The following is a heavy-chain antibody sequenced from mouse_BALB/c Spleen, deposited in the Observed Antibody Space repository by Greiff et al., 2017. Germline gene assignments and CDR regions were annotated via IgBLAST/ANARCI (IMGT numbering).Heavy chain of an antibody. D-gene: IGHD2-4*01. Sequence: EVQGVESGGGLVKPGGSLKLSCAASGFTFSDYYMYWVRQTPEKRLEWVATISSGGSYTYYPDSVKGRFTISRDNAKNTLYLQMSSLKSEDTAMYYCARRWDYDGVAYWGQGTLVTVSA. CDR2: ISSGGSYT. CDR1: GFTFSDYY. CDR3: ARRWDYDGVAY. J-gene: IGHJ3*01. V-gene: IGHV5-4*02.